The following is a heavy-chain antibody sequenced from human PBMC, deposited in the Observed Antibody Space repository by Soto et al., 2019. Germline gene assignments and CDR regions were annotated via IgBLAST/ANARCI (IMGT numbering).Heavy chain of an antibody. V-gene: IGHV3-33*01. Sequence: GGSLRLSCAASGFTFSSYGMHWVRQAPGKGLEWVAVIWYDGSNKYYADSVKGRFTISRDNSKNTLYLQMNSLRAEDTAVYYCACSVSFTYGDSPSFDYWGQGTLVTVSS. CDR3: ACSVSFTYGDSPSFDY. CDR1: GFTFSSYG. J-gene: IGHJ4*02. CDR2: IWYDGSNK. D-gene: IGHD4-17*01.